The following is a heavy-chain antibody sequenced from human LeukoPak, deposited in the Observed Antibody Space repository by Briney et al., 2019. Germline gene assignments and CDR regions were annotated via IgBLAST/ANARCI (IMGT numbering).Heavy chain of an antibody. V-gene: IGHV5-51*01. CDR2: IYPVDSDT. CDR3: ARPGVGATAYFDY. Sequence: GESLKISCKDSGFSFTNYWIAWVRQMPGKGLEWMGIIYPVDSDTRYSPSFQGQVTISADKSISTAYLQWSSLKASDTAMYYCARPGVGATAYFDYWGQGTLVTVSS. D-gene: IGHD1-26*01. CDR1: GFSFTNYW. J-gene: IGHJ4*02.